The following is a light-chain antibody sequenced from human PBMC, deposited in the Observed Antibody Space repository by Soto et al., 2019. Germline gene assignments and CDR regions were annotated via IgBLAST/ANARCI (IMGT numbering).Light chain of an antibody. V-gene: IGLV2-14*01. J-gene: IGLJ2*01. CDR2: DVR. Sequence: QSALTQPASVSGSPGQSITISCTGSNNDVGTYNDVSWYQQPPGKAPRLLIYDVRDRPSGISNRFSGSKSANTASLTISGLQADDEADYYCASYTSSNSLVFGEGTKLTVL. CDR1: NNDVGTYND. CDR3: ASYTSSNSLV.